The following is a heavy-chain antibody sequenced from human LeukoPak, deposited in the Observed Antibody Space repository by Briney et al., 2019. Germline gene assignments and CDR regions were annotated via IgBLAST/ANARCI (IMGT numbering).Heavy chain of an antibody. CDR1: GCTFSNYW. CDR2: IKEDGSEK. CDR3: VRGHYGDY. J-gene: IGHJ4*02. V-gene: IGHV3-7*01. Sequence: GGSLRLSCTASGCTFSNYWINWVRQAPGKGLEWVANIKEDGSEKHYVDSVKGRFTISRDSAKNSFYLEMNSLRVNDTAVYYCVRGHYGDYKGQGTRVTVSS.